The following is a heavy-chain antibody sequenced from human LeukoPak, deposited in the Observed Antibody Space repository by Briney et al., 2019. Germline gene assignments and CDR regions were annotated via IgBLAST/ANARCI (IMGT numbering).Heavy chain of an antibody. J-gene: IGHJ4*02. CDR2: MNPNSGNT. CDR1: GYTFTSYD. D-gene: IGHD4-17*01. V-gene: IGHV1-8*01. CDR3: ARGTVTELDFDY. Sequence: ASVKVSCKASGYTFTSYDINWVRQATGQGLEWMGWMNPNSGNTGYAQKFQGRVTMTRNTSISTAYMELSSLRSEDTAVYYCARGTVTELDFDYWGQGTLVTVSS.